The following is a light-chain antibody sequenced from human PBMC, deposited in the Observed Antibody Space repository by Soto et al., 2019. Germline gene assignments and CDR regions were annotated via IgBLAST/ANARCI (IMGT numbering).Light chain of an antibody. CDR1: SSNIGAVYD. V-gene: IGLV1-40*01. CDR3: QSYDSSLSGPNWV. Sequence: QAVVTQPPSVSGAPGQRVTISCTGSSSNIGAVYDVHWYQQLPGTAPKLLIYGNSNRPSGVPDRFSGSKSGTSASLAITGLQAEDEADYYCQSYDSSLSGPNWVFGGGTQLTVL. CDR2: GNS. J-gene: IGLJ3*02.